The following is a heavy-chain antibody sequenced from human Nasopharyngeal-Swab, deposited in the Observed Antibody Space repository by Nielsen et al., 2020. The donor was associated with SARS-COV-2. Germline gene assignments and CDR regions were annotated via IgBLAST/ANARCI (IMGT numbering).Heavy chain of an antibody. CDR1: CGTFCSYA. CDR2: IIPIFGTA. V-gene: IGHV1-69*13. CDR3: ALMTTVTSYLFCYYYMDV. Sequence: SVQVSCKASCGTFCSYAISWVRQAPGQGLEWMGGIIPIFGTANYAQKSQGRVTITADESTSTAYMELSSLRSEDTAVYYCALMTTVTSYLFCYYYMDVWGKGTTVTVSS. J-gene: IGHJ6*03. D-gene: IGHD4-11*01.